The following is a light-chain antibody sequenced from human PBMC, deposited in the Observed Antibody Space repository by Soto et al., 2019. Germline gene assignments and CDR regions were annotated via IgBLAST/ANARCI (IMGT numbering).Light chain of an antibody. J-gene: IGKJ5*01. V-gene: IGKV1-5*01. CDR2: DAS. CDR1: QSLNNE. CDR3: KQYHRSSIT. Sequence: DIQMTQSPSTLSASVGDRVTITCRASQSLNNELAWYQQKPGKAPNLLTYDASTLERGVQSRFSGTGSGTEFTLTISSLQPDDFATYYCKQYHRSSITFGQGTRLEI.